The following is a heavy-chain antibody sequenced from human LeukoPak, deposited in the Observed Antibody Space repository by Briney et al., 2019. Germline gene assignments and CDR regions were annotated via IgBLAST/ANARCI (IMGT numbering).Heavy chain of an antibody. Sequence: SETLSLTCTVSGGSISSYYWSWIRQLPGKGLEWIGYIYYSGSTNYNPSLKSRVSISVDTSKNQFSLKLSSMTAADTAVYYCARSGGGDRFDYWGQGTLVTVSS. CDR3: ARSGGGDRFDY. CDR2: IYYSGST. CDR1: GGSISSYY. J-gene: IGHJ4*02. V-gene: IGHV4-59*01. D-gene: IGHD2-21*02.